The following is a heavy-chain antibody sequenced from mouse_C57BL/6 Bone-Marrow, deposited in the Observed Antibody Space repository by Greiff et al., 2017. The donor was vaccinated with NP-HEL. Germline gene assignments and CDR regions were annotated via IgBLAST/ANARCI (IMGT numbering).Heavy chain of an antibody. CDR2: IDPSDSYT. J-gene: IGHJ3*01. Sequence: QVQLQQSGAELVRPGTSVKLSCKASGYTFTSYWMHWVKQRPGQGLEWIGVIDPSDSYTNYNQKFKGKATLTVDTSSSTAYMQLSSLTSEDSAGYYCARRRQLRLGFAYWGQGTLVTVSA. CDR3: ARRRQLRLGFAY. CDR1: GYTFTSYW. D-gene: IGHD3-2*02. V-gene: IGHV1-59*01.